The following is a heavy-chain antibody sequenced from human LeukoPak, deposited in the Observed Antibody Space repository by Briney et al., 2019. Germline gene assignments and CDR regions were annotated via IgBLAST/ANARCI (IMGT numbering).Heavy chain of an antibody. J-gene: IGHJ6*03. D-gene: IGHD6-6*01. V-gene: IGHV4-34*01. CDR3: AKGLVYSSSSLAPRTDTYYYMDV. CDR1: CGSFSGYY. CDR2: INHSGST. Sequence: SETLSLTCAVYCGSFSGYYWRWIRQPPGKGLEWIGEINHSGSTKYNPSLKSRVTISVDTSKNQFSLKLSSVTAADTAAYYCAKGLVYSSSSLAPRTDTYYYMDVWGKGTTVTVSS.